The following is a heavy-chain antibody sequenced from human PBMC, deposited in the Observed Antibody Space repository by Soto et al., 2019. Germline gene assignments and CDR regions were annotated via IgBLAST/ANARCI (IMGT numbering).Heavy chain of an antibody. CDR3: ARADFWSGYPLFDY. CDR1: SGSISSSNW. V-gene: IGHV4-4*02. CDR2: IYHSGST. D-gene: IGHD3-3*01. J-gene: IGHJ4*02. Sequence: SETLSLTCAVSSGSISSSNWWSWVRQPPGKGLEWIGEIYHSGSTNYNPSLKSRVTISVDKSKNQFSLKLSSVTAADTAVYYCARADFWSGYPLFDYWGQGTLVTSPQ.